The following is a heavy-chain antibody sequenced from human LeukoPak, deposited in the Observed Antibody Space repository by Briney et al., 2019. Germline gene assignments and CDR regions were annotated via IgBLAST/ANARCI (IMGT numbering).Heavy chain of an antibody. J-gene: IGHJ4*02. CDR2: ISWDGGST. D-gene: IGHD5-18*01. CDR1: GFTFDDYA. Sequence: GGSLRLSCAASGFTFDDYAMHWVRQAPGKGLEWVSLISWDGGSTYYADSVKGRFTISRDNSKDSLYLQMNSLRAEDTALYYCAKDHSYGPPATLFDYWGQGTLVTVSS. CDR3: AKDHSYGPPATLFDY. V-gene: IGHV3-43D*03.